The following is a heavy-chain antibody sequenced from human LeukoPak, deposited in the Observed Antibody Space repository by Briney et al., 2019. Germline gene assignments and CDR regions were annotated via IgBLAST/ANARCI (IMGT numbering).Heavy chain of an antibody. D-gene: IGHD2-15*01. CDR3: ARVMVAATHPDY. V-gene: IGHV1-69*01. CDR2: IIPIFGTA. CDR1: GGTFSSYA. J-gene: IGHJ4*02. Sequence: ASVKVSCKASGGTFSSYAISWVRQAPGQGLEWMGGIIPIFGTANYAQKFQGRVTITAVESTSTAYMELSSLRSEDTAVYYCARVMVAATHPDYWGQGTLVTVSS.